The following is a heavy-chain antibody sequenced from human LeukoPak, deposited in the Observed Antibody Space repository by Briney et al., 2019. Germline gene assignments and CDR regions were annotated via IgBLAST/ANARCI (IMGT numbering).Heavy chain of an antibody. V-gene: IGHV3-74*01. J-gene: IGHJ4*02. CDR2: INTNGDST. D-gene: IGHD6-19*01. CDR3: AKDLGSGWYLDY. Sequence: GGSLRLSCAVSGFKFSSYWMNWVRQVPGKGLMWVAHINTNGDSTNYADSVKGRFTISRDNSKNTLYLQMNSLRAEDTAVYYCAKDLGSGWYLDYWGQGTLVTVSS. CDR1: GFKFSSYW.